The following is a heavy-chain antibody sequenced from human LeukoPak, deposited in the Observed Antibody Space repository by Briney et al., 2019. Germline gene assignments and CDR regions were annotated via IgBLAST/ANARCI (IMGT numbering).Heavy chain of an antibody. CDR1: GGSFSGYY. CDR2: INHSGST. Sequence: SETLSLTCAVYGGSFSGYYWSWIRQPPGKGLEWIGEINHSGSTNYNPSLKSRVTISVDTSKNQFSPKLSSVTAADTAVYYCARHRVRRYYGSGSYSVDMNWFDPWGQGTLVTVSS. D-gene: IGHD3-10*01. CDR3: ARHRVRRYYGSGSYSVDMNWFDP. V-gene: IGHV4-34*01. J-gene: IGHJ5*02.